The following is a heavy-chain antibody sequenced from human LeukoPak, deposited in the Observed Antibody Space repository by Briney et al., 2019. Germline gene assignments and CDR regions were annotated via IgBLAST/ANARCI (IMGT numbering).Heavy chain of an antibody. Sequence: GESLKISCKGSGYSFTSYWIRWARQMPGKGLEWMGRIDPSDSYTNYSPSFQGHVTISADKSISTAYLQWSSLKASDTAMYYCARTHLDTAMVLDNWFDPWGQGTLVTVSS. CDR1: GYSFTSYW. CDR3: ARTHLDTAMVLDNWFDP. D-gene: IGHD5-18*01. CDR2: IDPSDSYT. J-gene: IGHJ5*02. V-gene: IGHV5-10-1*01.